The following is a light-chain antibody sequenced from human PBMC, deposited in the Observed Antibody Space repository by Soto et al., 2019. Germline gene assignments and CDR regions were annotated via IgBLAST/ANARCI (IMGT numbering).Light chain of an antibody. CDR1: SSDVGSSNY. V-gene: IGLV2-8*01. CDR2: EVN. CDR3: SSYAGSPYVV. Sequence: QSALTQPPSASGSPGQSVTISCTGTSSDVGSSNYVSWYQQHPGRAPKLIIYEVNKRPSGVPDRFSGCKSASTASLTVSGLQAEDEADYYCSSYAGSPYVVFGGGTKVTVL. J-gene: IGLJ2*01.